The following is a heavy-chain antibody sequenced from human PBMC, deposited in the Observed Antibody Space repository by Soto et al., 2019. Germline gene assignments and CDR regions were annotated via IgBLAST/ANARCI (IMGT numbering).Heavy chain of an antibody. Sequence: QVQLVQSGAEVKKPGASVKVSCKASGYTFTRYDISWVRQAPGQGLEWMGWINAYNGKTNYAQRLQGRVTMTTDTSTSTAYMELRSLRSDDTAVYYCARADMSLVWFDPWGQGTLVTVSS. CDR2: INAYNGKT. CDR1: GYTFTRYD. D-gene: IGHD2-15*01. CDR3: ARADMSLVWFDP. V-gene: IGHV1-18*01. J-gene: IGHJ5*02.